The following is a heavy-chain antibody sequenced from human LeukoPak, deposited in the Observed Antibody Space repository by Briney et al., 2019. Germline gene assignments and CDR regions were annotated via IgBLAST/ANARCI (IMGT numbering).Heavy chain of an antibody. D-gene: IGHD2-15*01. V-gene: IGHV4-34*01. Sequence: KPSETLSLTCAVYGGSFSGYYWSWIRQPPGKGLEWIGEINHSGSTNYNPSLKSRVTISVDTSKNQFPLKLSSVTAADTAVYYCARGQAQYCSGGSCYSATRTYNWFDPWGQGTLVTVSS. CDR2: INHSGST. CDR3: ARGQAQYCSGGSCYSATRTYNWFDP. CDR1: GGSFSGYY. J-gene: IGHJ5*02.